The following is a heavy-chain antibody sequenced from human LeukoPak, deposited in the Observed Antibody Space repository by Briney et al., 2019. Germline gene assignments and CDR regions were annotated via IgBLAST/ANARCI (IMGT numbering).Heavy chain of an antibody. J-gene: IGHJ4*02. CDR2: ISYDGSNK. CDR1: GFTFSSYA. D-gene: IGHD3-16*01. CDR3: AGGSGPFDY. V-gene: IGHV3-30*04. Sequence: GGSLRLSCAASGFTFSSYAMHWVRQAPGKGLEWVAVISYDGSNKYYADSVKGRFTTSRDNSKNTLYLQMNSLRAEDTAVYYCAGGSGPFDYWGQGTLVTVSS.